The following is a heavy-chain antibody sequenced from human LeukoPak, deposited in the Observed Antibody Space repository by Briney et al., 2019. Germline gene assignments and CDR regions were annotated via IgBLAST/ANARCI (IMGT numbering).Heavy chain of an antibody. CDR3: AKDVATTATTVYHGMDV. CDR1: GFTLSTYG. V-gene: IGHV3-30*18. J-gene: IGHJ6*02. CDR2: ISYDGSNK. Sequence: GGSLRLSCAASGFTLSTYGIHWVRQAPGKGLEWVAVISYDGSNKYFADSVKGRFTISRDNSKNTPYLQMNSLRAEDSALYYCAKDVATTATTVYHGMDVWGQGTTVTVSS. D-gene: IGHD4-17*01.